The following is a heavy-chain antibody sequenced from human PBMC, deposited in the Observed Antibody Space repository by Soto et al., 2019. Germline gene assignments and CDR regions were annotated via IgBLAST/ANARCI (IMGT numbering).Heavy chain of an antibody. J-gene: IGHJ6*02. CDR2: INHSGST. CDR3: ARVLAFTFTTFYYYHYPMAV. Sequence: PSGTPSLTCAVYGGSFSGYYWSWIRQPPGKGLEWIGEINHSGSTNYNPSLKSRVTISVDTSKNQFSLKLSSVTAADTAVYYCARVLAFTFTTFYYYHYPMAVCGQRTTVIVSS. D-gene: IGHD3-16*01. CDR1: GGSFSGYY. V-gene: IGHV4-34*01.